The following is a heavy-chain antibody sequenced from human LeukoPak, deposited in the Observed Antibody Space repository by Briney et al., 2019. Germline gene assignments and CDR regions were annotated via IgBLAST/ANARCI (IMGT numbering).Heavy chain of an antibody. CDR3: AKYSSSWYPFDY. J-gene: IGHJ4*02. Sequence: SETLSLTCTVSGGSISSYYWSWIRQPPGKGLEWIGYIYYSGSTNYNPSLKSRVTISVDTFKNQFYLKLSSVTAADTAVYYCAKYSSSWYPFDYWGQGTLVNVSS. CDR2: IYYSGST. V-gene: IGHV4-59*01. CDR1: GGSISSYY. D-gene: IGHD6-13*01.